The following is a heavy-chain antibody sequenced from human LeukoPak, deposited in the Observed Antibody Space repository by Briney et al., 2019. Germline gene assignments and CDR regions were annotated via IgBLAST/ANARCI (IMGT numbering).Heavy chain of an antibody. D-gene: IGHD3-10*01. V-gene: IGHV3-74*01. CDR2: INSDGSST. CDR3: AKDRVDGSGSQFDS. J-gene: IGHJ4*02. Sequence: GGSLRLSRAASGFTFSSYWMHWVRQAPGKGLVWVSRINSDGSSTSYADSVKGRFTISRDNAKNTLYLQMNSLRAEDTAVYYCAKDRVDGSGSQFDSWGQGSLVTVSS. CDR1: GFTFSSYW.